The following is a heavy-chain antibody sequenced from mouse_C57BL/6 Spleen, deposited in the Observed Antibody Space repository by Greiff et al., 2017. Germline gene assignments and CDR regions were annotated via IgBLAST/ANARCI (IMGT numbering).Heavy chain of an antibody. CDR1: GYTFTDYE. J-gene: IGHJ2*01. Sequence: VQLQQSGAELVRPGASVTLSCKASGYTFTDYEMHWVKQTPVHGLEWIGAIDPETGGTAYNQKFKGKAILTADKSSSTAYMELRSLTSEDSAVYYGTRWITTVVAYFDYWGQGTTLTVSS. CDR3: TRWITTVVAYFDY. D-gene: IGHD1-1*01. CDR2: IDPETGGT. V-gene: IGHV1-15*01.